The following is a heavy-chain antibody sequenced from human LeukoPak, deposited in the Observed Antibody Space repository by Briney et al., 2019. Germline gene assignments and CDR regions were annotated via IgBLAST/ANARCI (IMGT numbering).Heavy chain of an antibody. CDR1: GGSLSSYY. CDR3: ARGGFYDFWSGYREGSNWFDP. CDR2: IYYSGST. V-gene: IGHV4-59*12. Sequence: SETLSLTCTVSGGSLSSYYWSWIRQPPGKGLEWIGYIYYSGSTNYNPSLKSRVTISVDTSKNQFSLKLSSVTAADTAVYYCARGGFYDFWSGYREGSNWFDPWGQGTLVTVSS. D-gene: IGHD3-3*01. J-gene: IGHJ5*02.